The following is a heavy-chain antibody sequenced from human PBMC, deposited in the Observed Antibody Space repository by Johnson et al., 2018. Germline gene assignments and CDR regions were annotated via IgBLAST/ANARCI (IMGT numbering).Heavy chain of an antibody. Sequence: EVQLVESGGVVVQPGGSLRLSCAASGFTFDDYAMHWVRQAPGKGLEWVSLISWDGGSTYYADSVKGRFTISRDNSKNSLYLQMNSLRAEDTALYYCAKVSFPSYYGSGSYSYYYMDVGGKGTTVTVSS. V-gene: IGHV3-43D*03. CDR3: AKVSFPSYYGSGSYSYYYMDV. D-gene: IGHD3-10*01. CDR2: ISWDGGST. J-gene: IGHJ6*03. CDR1: GFTFDDYA.